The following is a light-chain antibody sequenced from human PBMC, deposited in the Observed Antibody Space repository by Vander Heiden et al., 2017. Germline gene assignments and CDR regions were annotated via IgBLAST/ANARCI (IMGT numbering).Light chain of an antibody. V-gene: IGLV1-47*02. CDR3: AAWDDSLQVV. CDR2: SNN. CDR1: SSNIGSNY. J-gene: IGLJ2*01. Sequence: QSVLTQPPSASGTPGQRVTISCSGSSSNIGSNYVYWYQQLPGTAPKLPIYSNNQRPSGVPDRFSGSKSGTSASLAISGLRSEDEADYYCAAWDDSLQVVFGGGTKLTVL.